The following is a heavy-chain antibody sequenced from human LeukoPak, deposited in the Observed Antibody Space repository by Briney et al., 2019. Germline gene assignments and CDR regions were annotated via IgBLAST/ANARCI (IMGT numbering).Heavy chain of an antibody. CDR2: INQGGSDK. CDR1: GFTFSSYW. Sequence: PGGSLRLSCTVSGFTFSSYWMSWVRQAPGKGLEWVANINQGGSDKSYLDSVKGRFTVSRDNAKKSLYLQMNSLRAEDMAVYYCAGGSGTYSPDYWGQGTLVTVSS. V-gene: IGHV3-7*04. D-gene: IGHD3-10*01. J-gene: IGHJ4*02. CDR3: AGGSGTYSPDY.